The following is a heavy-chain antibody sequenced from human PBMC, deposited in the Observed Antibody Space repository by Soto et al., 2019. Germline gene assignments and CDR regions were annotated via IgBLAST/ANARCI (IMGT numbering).Heavy chain of an antibody. CDR1: GYTFTTYT. Sequence: ASVKVSCKASGYTFTTYTMHWVRQAPGQRLECMGWINAGNGNTKYSQKFQGRVTITRDTSASTAYMDLSSLRSEDTAVYYCARDPGRCGEFPYYYYYAMDVCGQGTTVTVPS. CDR2: INAGNGNT. CDR3: ARDPGRCGEFPYYYYYAMDV. V-gene: IGHV1-3*01. D-gene: IGHD3-10*01. J-gene: IGHJ6*02.